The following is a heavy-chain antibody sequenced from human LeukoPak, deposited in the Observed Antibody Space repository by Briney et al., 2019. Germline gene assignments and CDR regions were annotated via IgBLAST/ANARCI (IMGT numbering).Heavy chain of an antibody. Sequence: SETLSLTRTVSGGSISSYFWSWIRQPPGKGLEWIGYISYSGSTSYNPSLKSRVTISVDTSKNQFSLKLTSITAADTAVYYCARDFGSSGWYGAFDYWGQGTLVTVSS. V-gene: IGHV4-59*01. CDR2: ISYSGST. D-gene: IGHD6-19*01. CDR1: GGSISSYF. J-gene: IGHJ4*02. CDR3: ARDFGSSGWYGAFDY.